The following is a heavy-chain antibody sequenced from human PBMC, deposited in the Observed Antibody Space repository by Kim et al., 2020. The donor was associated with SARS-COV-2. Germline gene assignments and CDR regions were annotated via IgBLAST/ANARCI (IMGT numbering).Heavy chain of an antibody. D-gene: IGHD3-10*01. J-gene: IGHJ6*01. V-gene: IGHV3-48*02. CDR1: GFNFNSYS. Sequence: GGSLRLSCTVSGFNFNSYSMNWVRQAPGKGLEWVSYISSSSSTVYYAGSVRGRFTISRDNAKNSLFLQMNSLRDDDTAVYYCARCPLSMTMVRGIITTTLLADDKTDDWGQGTTVTVAS. CDR3: ARCPLSMTMVRGIITTTLLADDKTDD. CDR2: ISSSSSTV.